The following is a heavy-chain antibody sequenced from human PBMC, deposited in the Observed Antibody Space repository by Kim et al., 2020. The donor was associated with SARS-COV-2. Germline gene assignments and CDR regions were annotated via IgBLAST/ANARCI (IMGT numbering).Heavy chain of an antibody. D-gene: IGHD3-3*01. V-gene: IGHV3-11*05. CDR2: ISSSSSYT. CDR3: ARGKDDFWSGYYRRPPHFDY. J-gene: IGHJ4*02. Sequence: GGSLRLSCAASGFTFSDYYMSWIRQAPGKGLEWVSYISSSSSYTNYADSVKGRFTISRDNTKNSLYLQMNSLRAEDTAVYYCARGKDDFWSGYYRRPPHFDYWGQGTLVTVSS. CDR1: GFTFSDYY.